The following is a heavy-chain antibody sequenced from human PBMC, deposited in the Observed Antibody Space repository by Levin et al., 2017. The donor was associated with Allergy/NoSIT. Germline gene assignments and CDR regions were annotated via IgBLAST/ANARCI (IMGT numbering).Heavy chain of an antibody. D-gene: IGHD6-13*01. CDR2: IDWDDEK. J-gene: IGHJ5*02. CDR1: GFSLRTSGMC. V-gene: IGHV2-70*01. CDR3: ARSVLIAAAGFDP. Sequence: QTLSLPCTFSGFSLRTSGMCVSWIRQPPGKALEWLALIDWDDEKYYSTSLKTRLTISKDTSKNQVVLTMTNMDPVDTATYYCARSVLIAAAGFDPWGQGTLVTVSS.